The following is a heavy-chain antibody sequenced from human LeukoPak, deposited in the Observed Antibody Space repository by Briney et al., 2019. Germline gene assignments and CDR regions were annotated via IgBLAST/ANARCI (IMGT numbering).Heavy chain of an antibody. Sequence: TSETLSLTCAVSGYSISSGYYWGWIRQHPGKGLEWIGSIYHSGSTHYNSSLKSRTTISVDTSKNQFSLKLTSVTAADTAMYYCARQWQSTGFDYWGQRTLVTVSS. J-gene: IGHJ4*02. V-gene: IGHV4-38-2*01. CDR2: IYHSGST. D-gene: IGHD2-2*01. CDR1: GYSISSGYY. CDR3: ARQWQSTGFDY.